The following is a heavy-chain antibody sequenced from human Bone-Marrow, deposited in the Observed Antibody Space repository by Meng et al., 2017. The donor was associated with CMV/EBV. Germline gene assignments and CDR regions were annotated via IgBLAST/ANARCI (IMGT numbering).Heavy chain of an antibody. D-gene: IGHD2-2*02. Sequence: GESLKTSCAASGFTFSDYSMDWVRQAPGKGLEWVANIKQDGSEKYYVDSVKGRFTISRDNAKNSLYLQMNSLRAEDTAVYYCAREDQLLYWGNWFDPWGQGTLVTVSS. J-gene: IGHJ5*02. CDR3: AREDQLLYWGNWFDP. CDR1: GFTFSDYS. V-gene: IGHV3-7*01. CDR2: IKQDGSEK.